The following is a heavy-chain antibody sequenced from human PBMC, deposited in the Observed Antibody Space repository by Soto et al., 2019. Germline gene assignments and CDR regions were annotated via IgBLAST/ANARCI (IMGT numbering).Heavy chain of an antibody. J-gene: IGHJ4*02. CDR3: ARNGRDGYISGYFDY. CDR2: INHSGST. Sequence: PSETLSLTCAVYGGSFSGYYWSWIRQPPGKGLEWIGEINHSGSTNYNPSLKSRVTISVDTSKNQFSLKLSSVTAADTAVYYCARNGRDGYISGYFDYWGQGTLVTVYS. CDR1: GGSFSGYY. V-gene: IGHV4-34*01. D-gene: IGHD5-12*01.